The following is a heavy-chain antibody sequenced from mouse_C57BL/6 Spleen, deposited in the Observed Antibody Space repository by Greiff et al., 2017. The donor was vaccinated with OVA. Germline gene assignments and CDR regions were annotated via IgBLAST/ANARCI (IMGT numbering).Heavy chain of an antibody. Sequence: QVQLQQPGPELVKPGASVKISCKASGYAFSSSWMNWVKQRPGKGLEWIGRIYPGDGDTNYNGKFKGKATLTADKSSSTAYMQLSSLTSEDSAVYFCARSGDYYGSSWYFDVWGTGTTVTVSS. V-gene: IGHV1-82*01. CDR1: GYAFSSSW. D-gene: IGHD1-1*01. CDR3: ARSGDYYGSSWYFDV. CDR2: IYPGDGDT. J-gene: IGHJ1*03.